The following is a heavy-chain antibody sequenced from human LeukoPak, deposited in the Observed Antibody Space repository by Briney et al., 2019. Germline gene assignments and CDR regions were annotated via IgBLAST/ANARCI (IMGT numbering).Heavy chain of an antibody. CDR3: ARPRTWGSSSWYPLHDAFDI. CDR2: INAGNGNT. V-gene: IGHV1-3*01. Sequence: ASVRVSCKASGYTFTSYAMHWVRQAPGQRLEWMGWINAGNGNTKYSQKFQGRVTITRDTSASTAYMELSSLKASDTAMYYCARPRTWGSSSWYPLHDAFDIWGQGTMVTVSS. D-gene: IGHD6-13*01. CDR1: GYTFTSYA. J-gene: IGHJ3*02.